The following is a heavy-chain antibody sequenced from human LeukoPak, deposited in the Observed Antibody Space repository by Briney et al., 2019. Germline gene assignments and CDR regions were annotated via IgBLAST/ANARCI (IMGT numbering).Heavy chain of an antibody. CDR2: ISGSAYTT. J-gene: IGHJ4*02. V-gene: IGHV3-23*01. CDR3: ATDHYDSSGAYTVDY. CDR1: GLTLSSYS. Sequence: GESLRLSCAVSGLTLSSYSISWLRQAAAKGLDWVSVISGSAYTTHYADSVKSRFTISRDNSNNTLYLQMNILGAHDPASYYCATDHYDSSGAYTVDYWGRGTLVSVSS. D-gene: IGHD3-22*01.